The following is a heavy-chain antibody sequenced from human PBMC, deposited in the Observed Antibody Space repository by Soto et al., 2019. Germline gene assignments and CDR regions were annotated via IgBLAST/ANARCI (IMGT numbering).Heavy chain of an antibody. CDR1: GGSFSGYY. CDR2: INHSGST. Sequence: QVQLQQWGAGLLKPSETLSLTCAVYGGSFSGYYWSWIRQPPGQGLEWIGEINHSGSTNYNPSLKSRVAISVDTSKNQFSLKLSSVTAADTAVYYCARVVVVAATCGYFDYWGQGTLVTVSS. CDR3: ARVVVVAATCGYFDY. D-gene: IGHD2-15*01. V-gene: IGHV4-34*01. J-gene: IGHJ4*02.